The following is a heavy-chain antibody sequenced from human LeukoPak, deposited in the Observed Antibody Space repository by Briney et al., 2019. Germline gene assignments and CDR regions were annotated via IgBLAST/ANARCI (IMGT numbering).Heavy chain of an antibody. CDR1: GFTFSSYA. D-gene: IGHD3-10*01. V-gene: IGHV3-23*01. J-gene: IGHJ1*01. Sequence: GGSLGLSCAASGFTFSSYAMSWVRQAPGNGLEWVSAISGSGGSTYYADSVKGRFTISRDNSKNTLYLQMNSLRAEDTAVYYCAKDLWGYYGSGSLFKYWGQGTLVTVSS. CDR2: ISGSGGST. CDR3: AKDLWGYYGSGSLFKY.